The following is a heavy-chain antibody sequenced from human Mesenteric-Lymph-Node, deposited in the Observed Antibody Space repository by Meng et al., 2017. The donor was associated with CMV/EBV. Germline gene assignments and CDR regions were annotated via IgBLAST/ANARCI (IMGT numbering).Heavy chain of an antibody. Sequence: GESLKISCEVSGFTFSNFAMGWVRQAPGKGLEWVSLVTGSAGRTFYADTVQGRFTISKDFSKNTMYLQMKSLRPEDTAVYYCARDGPTLLEYGNYFDNWGQGTLVTVSS. V-gene: IGHV3-23*01. J-gene: IGHJ4*02. D-gene: IGHD2-8*02. CDR3: ARDGPTLLEYGNYFDN. CDR1: GFTFSNFA. CDR2: VTGSAGRT.